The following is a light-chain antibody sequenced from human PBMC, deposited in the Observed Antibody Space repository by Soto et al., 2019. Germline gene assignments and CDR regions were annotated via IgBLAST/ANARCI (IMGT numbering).Light chain of an antibody. CDR3: SSHAGSINVV. Sequence: QSVLTQPASVSGSPGQSITISCTGTSSDVGGYNAVSWYQQHPGKAPKLMIYEVSKRPSGVPDRFSGSKSGNTASLTVSGLQAEDEADYYCSSHAGSINVVFGGGTKLTVL. V-gene: IGLV2-8*01. CDR2: EVS. CDR1: SSDVGGYNA. J-gene: IGLJ2*01.